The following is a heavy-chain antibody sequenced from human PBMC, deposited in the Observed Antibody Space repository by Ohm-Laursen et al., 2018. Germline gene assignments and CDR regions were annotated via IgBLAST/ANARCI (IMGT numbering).Heavy chain of an antibody. V-gene: IGHV4-59*01. D-gene: IGHD6-6*01. Sequence: GTLSLTCTVSGGSISSYYWSWIRQPPGKGLEWIGYIYYSGSTNYNPSLKSRVTISVDTSKNQFPLKLSSVTAADTAVYYCAVPEYDYWGQGSLVTVSS. CDR2: IYYSGST. J-gene: IGHJ4*02. CDR3: AVPEYDY. CDR1: GGSISSYY.